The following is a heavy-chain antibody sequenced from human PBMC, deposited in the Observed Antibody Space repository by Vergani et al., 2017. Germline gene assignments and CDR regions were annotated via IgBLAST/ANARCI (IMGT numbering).Heavy chain of an antibody. V-gene: IGHV2-5*02. Sequence: QITLKESGPTLVKPTQTLTLTCTFSGFSLSTSGVGVGWIRQPPGKALEWLALIYWDDDKRYSPSLKSRLTITKDTSKNQVVLTMTNMDPVDTATYYCAHRPPGIAVAGTEYYFDYWGQGTLVTVSS. CDR3: AHRPPGIAVAGTEYYFDY. D-gene: IGHD6-19*01. CDR1: GFSLSTSGVG. J-gene: IGHJ4*02. CDR2: IYWDDDK.